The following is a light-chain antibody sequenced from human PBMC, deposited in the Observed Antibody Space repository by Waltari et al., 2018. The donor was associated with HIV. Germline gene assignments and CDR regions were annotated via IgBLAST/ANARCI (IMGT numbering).Light chain of an antibody. J-gene: IGLJ3*02. V-gene: IGLV2-8*01. CDR1: SSDVGRYHY. Sequence: QSALTQPTSASGSPGQSVTISCTGSSSDVGRYHYVSWYQQHPGKAPKLIIYEFTKRPSGVPDRFSGSKSGNPASLTVSGLRAEDEADYYCSSYPGSFPWVFGGGTKLTVL. CDR3: SSYPGSFPWV. CDR2: EFT.